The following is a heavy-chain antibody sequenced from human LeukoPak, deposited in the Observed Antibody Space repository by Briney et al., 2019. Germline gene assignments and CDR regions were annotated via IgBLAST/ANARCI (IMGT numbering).Heavy chain of an antibody. V-gene: IGHV1-2*02. CDR2: VNPNSGAT. J-gene: IGHJ4*02. CDR1: GYTFTDYY. CDR3: ARDNRALVRGVIEAHFDY. D-gene: IGHD3-10*01. Sequence: ASVKVSCKASGYTFTDYYIHWVRQAPGQGLEWMGWVNPNSGATNYAQKFQGRVTMTRDTSISTAYMELNRLRSDDTAVYYCARDNRALVRGVIEAHFDYWGQGTLVTVSS.